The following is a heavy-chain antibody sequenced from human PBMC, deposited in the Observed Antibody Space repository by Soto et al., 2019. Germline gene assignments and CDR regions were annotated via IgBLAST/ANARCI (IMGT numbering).Heavy chain of an antibody. V-gene: IGHV2-5*04. CDR1: GFSLSTGGMG. CDR2: IYWDDDK. J-gene: IGHJ6*04. CDR3: VQGGLVGACLRSYRPPYSYGMGF. Sequence: SGPTLVNPTQTLTLTCTFSGFSLSTGGMGVGWIRQPPGKALEWLALIYWDDDKRYSPSLKSRLTITKDTSKNQVVLTMTNMTPEDKGTFYLVQGGLVGACLRSYRPPYSYGMGFWGKGTRVTVSS. D-gene: IGHD1-26*01.